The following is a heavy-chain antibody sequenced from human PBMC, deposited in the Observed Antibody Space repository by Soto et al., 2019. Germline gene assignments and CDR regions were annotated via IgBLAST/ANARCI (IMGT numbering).Heavy chain of an antibody. CDR3: ARRGYSGYDLRYYYYGMDV. D-gene: IGHD5-12*01. CDR2: ISGSGGST. Sequence: EVQLLESGGGLVQPGGSLRLSCAASGFTFSSYAMSWVRQAPGKGLEWVSAISGSGGSTYYADSVKGRFTISRDNSKNTLYLQMNSLRAEDTAVYYCARRGYSGYDLRYYYYGMDVWGQGTTVTVSS. V-gene: IGHV3-23*01. CDR1: GFTFSSYA. J-gene: IGHJ6*02.